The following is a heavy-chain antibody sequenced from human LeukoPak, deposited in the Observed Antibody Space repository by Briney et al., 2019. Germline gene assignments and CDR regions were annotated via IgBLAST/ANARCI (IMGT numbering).Heavy chain of an antibody. V-gene: IGHV1-69*05. CDR3: VAAAGTGRESYYYYYYMGV. CDR2: IIPIFGTA. CDR1: GGTFSSYA. Sequence: SVKVSCKASGGTFSSYAISWVRQAPGQGLEWMGRIIPIFGTANYAQKFQGRVTITTDESTSTAYMELSSPRSEDTAVYYCVAAAGTGRESYYYYYYMGVWGKGTTLTVSS. D-gene: IGHD6-13*01. J-gene: IGHJ6*03.